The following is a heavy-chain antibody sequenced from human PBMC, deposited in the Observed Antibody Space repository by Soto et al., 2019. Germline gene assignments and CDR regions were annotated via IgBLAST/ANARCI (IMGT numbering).Heavy chain of an antibody. J-gene: IGHJ4*02. CDR1: GVTLSNFG. CDR2: ISRDGSTM. Sequence: QVQLVESGGGVVQPGRSLRLSCAASGVTLSNFGMHWVRQAPGKGLEWVAVISRDGSTMFYADSVKGRFTISRDSSRNTRYLHMNSLRAEDTAVYHCVGEVASGYWGQGTLVTVAS. D-gene: IGHD2-21*01. CDR3: VGEVASGY. V-gene: IGHV3-30*03.